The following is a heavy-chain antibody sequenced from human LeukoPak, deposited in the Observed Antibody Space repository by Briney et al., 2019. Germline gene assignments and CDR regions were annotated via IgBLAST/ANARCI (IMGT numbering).Heavy chain of an antibody. V-gene: IGHV4-39*01. CDR1: GGSINSSHYY. CDR2: IYYSGST. J-gene: IGHJ5*02. CDR3: ATNPASMIRGVITNVGWFAP. D-gene: IGHD3-10*01. Sequence: SETLSLTCTVSGGSINSSHYYWGWIRQPPGKGLEWIGSIYYSGSTYYNPSLKSRVTVSVDTSKNQFSLNLSSVAAADTAVYYCATNPASMIRGVITNVGWFAPWGQGTLVTVSS.